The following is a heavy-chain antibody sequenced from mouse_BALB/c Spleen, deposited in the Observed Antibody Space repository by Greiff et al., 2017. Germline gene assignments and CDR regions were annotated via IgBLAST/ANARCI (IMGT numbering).Heavy chain of an antibody. D-gene: IGHD1-1*01. CDR1: GYTFTDYW. CDR2: IDTSDSYT. CDR3: ATITTVVAFDY. J-gene: IGHJ2*01. V-gene: IGHV1-69*01. Sequence: QVHVKQPGAELVMPGASVKMSCKASGYTFTDYWMHWVKQRPGQGLEWIGAIDTSDSYTSYNQKFKGKATLTVDESSSTAYMQLSSLTSEDSAVYYCATITTVVAFDYWGQGTTLTVSS.